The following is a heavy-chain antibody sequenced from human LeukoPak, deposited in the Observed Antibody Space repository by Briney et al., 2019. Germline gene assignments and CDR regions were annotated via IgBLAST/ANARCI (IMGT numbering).Heavy chain of an antibody. CDR2: ISGSGDST. CDR3: AKDWRADY. V-gene: IGHV3-23*01. CDR1: GFTFSNYP. J-gene: IGHJ4*02. Sequence: QPGGSLRLSCAASGFTFSNYPMTWVRQAPGKGLEWVSAISGSGDSTKYADSVKGRFTIPRDNSKNTLYLRMNSLRAEDTAVYYCAKDWRADYWGQGTLVTVSS.